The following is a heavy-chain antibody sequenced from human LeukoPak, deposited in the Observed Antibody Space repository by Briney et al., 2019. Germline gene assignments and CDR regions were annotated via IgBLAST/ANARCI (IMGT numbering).Heavy chain of an antibody. CDR1: GGTFSSYA. CDR2: IIPIFGTA. CDR3: ASLVAGGFSVTDY. V-gene: IGHV1-69*13. D-gene: IGHD6-19*01. Sequence: ASVKVSCKASGGTFSSYAISWVRQAPGQGLEWMGGIIPIFGTANYAQKFQGRVTITADESTSTAYMELSSLRSEDTAVYYCASLVAGGFSVTDYWGQGTLVTVSS. J-gene: IGHJ4*02.